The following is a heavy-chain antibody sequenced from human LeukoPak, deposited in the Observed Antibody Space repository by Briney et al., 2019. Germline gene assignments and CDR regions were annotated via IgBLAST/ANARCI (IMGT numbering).Heavy chain of an antibody. CDR1: GGTFSSYA. V-gene: IGHV1-69*01. D-gene: IGHD3/OR15-3a*01. CDR2: IIPIFGTA. Sequence: VASVTVSCRASGGTFSSYAISWVRQAPGQGLEWMGGIIPIFGTANYAQKFQGRVTITADESTSTAYMELSSLRSEDTAVYYCARDTVPSLDPQQNRPDNWFDPWGQGTLVTVSS. J-gene: IGHJ5*02. CDR3: ARDTVPSLDPQQNRPDNWFDP.